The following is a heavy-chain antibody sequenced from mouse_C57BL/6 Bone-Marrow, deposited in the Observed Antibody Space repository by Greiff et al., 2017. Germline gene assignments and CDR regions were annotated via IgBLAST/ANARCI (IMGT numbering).Heavy chain of an antibody. J-gene: IGHJ2*01. CDR1: GYTFTSYG. CDR3: ANYYAYYFDY. CDR2: IYTRSGNT. V-gene: IGHV1-81*01. D-gene: IGHD1-1*01. Sequence: QVQLQQSGAELARPGASVKLSCKASGYTFTSYGISWVKQRTGQGLEWIGEIYTRSGNTYYNEKFKGKATLTADKSSSTAYMELRSLTAEDTAVYFCANYYAYYFDYWGQGTTLTVSS.